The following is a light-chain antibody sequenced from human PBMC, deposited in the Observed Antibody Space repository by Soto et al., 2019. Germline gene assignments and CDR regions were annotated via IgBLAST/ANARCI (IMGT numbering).Light chain of an antibody. J-gene: IGKJ2*01. CDR2: DES. CDR1: QTVYSY. Sequence: DIQMTQSPSTLSASIGDRVTITCRASQTVYSYFSWYQLKPGRVPRLLIYDESTLQSGVPSRFSGSGSGTDFTLTINSLQPEDFATYFCQQSYSTPFSFGQGTRL. V-gene: IGKV1-39*01. CDR3: QQSYSTPFS.